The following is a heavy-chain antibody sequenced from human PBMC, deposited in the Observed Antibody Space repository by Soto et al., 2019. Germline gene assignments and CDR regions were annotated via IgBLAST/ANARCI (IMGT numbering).Heavy chain of an antibody. J-gene: IGHJ6*02. Sequence: EGSLRLSCAASGFTFSDHYMDWVRQAPGKGLEWVGRTRNKANSYTTEYAASVKGRFTISRDDSKNSLYLQMNSLKTEDTAVYYCARAETFSSSWYGDYYYGMDVWGQGTTVTVSS. CDR2: TRNKANSYTT. V-gene: IGHV3-72*01. CDR1: GFTFSDHY. CDR3: ARAETFSSSWYGDYYYGMDV. D-gene: IGHD6-13*01.